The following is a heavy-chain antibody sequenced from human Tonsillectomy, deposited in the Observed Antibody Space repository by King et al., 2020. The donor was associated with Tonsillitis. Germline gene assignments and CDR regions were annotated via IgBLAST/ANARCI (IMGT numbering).Heavy chain of an antibody. J-gene: IGHJ6*02. Sequence: VQLVESGGGLVKPGGSLRLSFAASGFTFSNAWMSWVRQAPGKGLEWVGRIKSKTDGGTTDYAAPVKGRFTISREDSKNTRYRQMNSLKTEDTAVYYCTTDLDYGDYLGVWGQGTTVTVSS. CDR1: GFTFSNAW. V-gene: IGHV3-15*01. D-gene: IGHD4-17*01. CDR2: IKSKTDGGTT. CDR3: TTDLDYGDYLGV.